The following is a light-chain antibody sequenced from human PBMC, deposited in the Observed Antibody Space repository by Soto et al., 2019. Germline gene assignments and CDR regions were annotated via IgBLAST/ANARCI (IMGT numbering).Light chain of an antibody. V-gene: IGKV1-16*01. Sequence: DIQMTQSPSSLSASVGDRVTFTCRASQDISHYLAWFQQKPGKAPKTLIYAASSLQSGAPSRFSRMGSWTDFILTISSLHPEDVATYYCQQYYSYPYTFCQGTKL. CDR3: QQYYSYPYT. CDR2: AAS. CDR1: QDISHY. J-gene: IGKJ2*01.